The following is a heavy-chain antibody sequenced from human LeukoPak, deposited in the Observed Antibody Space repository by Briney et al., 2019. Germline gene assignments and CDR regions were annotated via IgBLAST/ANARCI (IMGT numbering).Heavy chain of an antibody. D-gene: IGHD3-10*01. CDR1: GGSISSSSYY. J-gene: IGHJ4*02. CDR3: ARARDLLWFGGGFDY. V-gene: IGHV4-39*07. CDR2: IYYSGST. Sequence: SETLSLTCTVSGGSISSSSYYWGWIRQPPGKGLEWIGSIYYSGSTYYNPSLKSRVTISVDTSKNQFSLKLSSVTAADTAVYYCARARDLLWFGGGFDYWGQGTLVTVSS.